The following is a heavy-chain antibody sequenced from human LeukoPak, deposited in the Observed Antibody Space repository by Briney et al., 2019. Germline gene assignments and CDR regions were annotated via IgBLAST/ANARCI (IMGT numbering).Heavy chain of an antibody. D-gene: IGHD3-16*01. CDR2: ISGSGGST. J-gene: IGHJ3*02. CDR3: IRLRGDAFDI. V-gene: IGHV3-23*01. Sequence: GGSLRLSCAASGFTFSSYAMSWVRQAPGKGLEWVSAISGSGGSTYYADSVKGRFTISRDNAKNSLYLQMNSLRAEDTAVYYCIRLRGDAFDIWGQGTMVTVSS. CDR1: GFTFSSYA.